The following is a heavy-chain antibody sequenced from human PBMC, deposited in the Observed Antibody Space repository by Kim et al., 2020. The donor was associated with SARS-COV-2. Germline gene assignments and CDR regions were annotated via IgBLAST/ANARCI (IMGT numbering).Heavy chain of an antibody. CDR1: GFSFSNYG. Sequence: GGSLRLSCAASGFSFSNYGMNWVRQAPGKGLEWVSSISGSSSYIYYANSVKRRCTISRDNAKNSLYLQMNSLIADDTALYYCARDLQSFTSTWASGLWGQGTLVTVSS. D-gene: IGHD6-25*01. V-gene: IGHV3-21*01. J-gene: IGHJ4*02. CDR2: ISGSSSYI. CDR3: ARDLQSFTSTWASGL.